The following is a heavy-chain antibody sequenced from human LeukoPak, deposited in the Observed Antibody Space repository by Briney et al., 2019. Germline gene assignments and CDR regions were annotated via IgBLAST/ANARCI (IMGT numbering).Heavy chain of an antibody. V-gene: IGHV3-53*01. J-gene: IGHJ4*02. CDR2: IYSDNT. CDR1: GFTFSSYW. CDR3: ARRAGAYSHPYDY. Sequence: GGSLRLSCAASGFTFSSYWMSWVRQAPGKGLEWVSFIYSDNTHYSDSVKGRFTISRDNPKNTLYLQMNSLRAEDTAVYYCARRAGAYSHPYDYWGQGTLVTVSS. D-gene: IGHD4/OR15-4a*01.